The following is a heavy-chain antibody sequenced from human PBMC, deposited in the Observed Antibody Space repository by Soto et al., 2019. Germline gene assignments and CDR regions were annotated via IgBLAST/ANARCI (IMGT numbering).Heavy chain of an antibody. D-gene: IGHD2-21*02. Sequence: QLQLQESGPGLAKPSETLSLTCSVSGGSIRNTNYHWGWIRQPPGKGLEWIGTLYYRGATDYNPSLKSRVTISVDTSKNQLSLNLSSVTAADTAVYYCFGVLAATLHYWGQGTLVTVSS. CDR3: FGVLAATLHY. V-gene: IGHV4-39*01. CDR1: GGSIRNTNYH. CDR2: LYYRGAT. J-gene: IGHJ4*01.